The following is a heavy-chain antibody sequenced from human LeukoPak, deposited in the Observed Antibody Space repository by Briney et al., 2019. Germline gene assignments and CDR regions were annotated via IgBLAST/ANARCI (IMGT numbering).Heavy chain of an antibody. CDR2: IYYSGST. CDR1: GGSISSYY. D-gene: IGHD4-23*01. J-gene: IGHJ6*02. CDR3: ARDNPPPTTVVTYYYYGMDV. Sequence: SETLSLTCTVSGGSISSYYWSWIRQPPGKGLEWIGYIYYSGSTNYNPSLKSRVTISVDTSKNQFSLKLSSVTAADTAVYYCARDNPPPTTVVTYYYYGMDVWGQGTTVTVSS. V-gene: IGHV4-59*01.